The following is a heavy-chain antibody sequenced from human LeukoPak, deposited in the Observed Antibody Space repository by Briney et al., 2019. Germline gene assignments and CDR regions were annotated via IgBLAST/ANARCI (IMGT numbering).Heavy chain of an antibody. CDR1: GFTFSSYG. D-gene: IGHD3-9*01. CDR2: IRYDGSNK. Sequence: GGSLRLSCAASGFTFSSYGMHWVRQAPGKGLEWVAFIRYDGSNKYYADSVKGRFTISRDNSKNTLYLQMNSLRAEDTAVYYCAKDQTIFYAYYFDYWGQGTLVTVSS. CDR3: AKDQTIFYAYYFDY. J-gene: IGHJ4*02. V-gene: IGHV3-30*02.